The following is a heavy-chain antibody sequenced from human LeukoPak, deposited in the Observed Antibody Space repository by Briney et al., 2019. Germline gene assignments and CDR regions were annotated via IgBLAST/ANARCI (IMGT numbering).Heavy chain of an antibody. V-gene: IGHV3-15*01. Sequence: GGSLRLPCAASGFTFSNAWMTWVRQAPGKGLEWVGRIKSKTDGETIDYAAPVKGRFTISRDDSKNTLYLQMNSLKTEDTAAYXXXXKTAMVXXFIDYWGQGTLVTVSS. CDR3: XXKTAMVXXFIDY. CDR1: GFTFSNAW. D-gene: IGHD5-18*01. J-gene: IGHJ4*02. CDR2: IKSKTDGETI.